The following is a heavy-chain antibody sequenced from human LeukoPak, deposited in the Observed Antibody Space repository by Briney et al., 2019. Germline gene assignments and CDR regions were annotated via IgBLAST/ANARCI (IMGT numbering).Heavy chain of an antibody. Sequence: SGGSLRLSCAASGFTFSSYAMSWVRQAPGKGLEWVAVIWYDGSNKYYADSVKGRFTISRDNSKNTLYLQMNSLRAEDTAVYYCARQLNDGPIDYWGQGTLVTVSS. CDR3: ARQLNDGPIDY. J-gene: IGHJ4*02. CDR2: IWYDGSNK. V-gene: IGHV3-33*08. D-gene: IGHD1-1*01. CDR1: GFTFSSYA.